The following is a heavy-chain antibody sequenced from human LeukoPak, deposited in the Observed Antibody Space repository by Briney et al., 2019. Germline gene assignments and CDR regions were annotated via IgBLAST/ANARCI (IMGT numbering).Heavy chain of an antibody. J-gene: IGHJ5*01. D-gene: IGHD4-11*01. CDR1: GGSFSGYY. CDR3: ARLTADYSKYDS. V-gene: IGHV4-34*01. CDR2: INHSGST. Sequence: SETLSLTCAVYGGSFSGYYWSWIRQPPGKGLEWIGEINHSGSTNYNPSLKSRVTISVDTSKNQFSLQLNSVTPDDTGVYYCARLTADYSKYDSWGQGTPVTVSS.